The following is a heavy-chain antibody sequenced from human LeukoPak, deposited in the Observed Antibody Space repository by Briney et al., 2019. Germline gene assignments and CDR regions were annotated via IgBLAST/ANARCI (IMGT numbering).Heavy chain of an antibody. J-gene: IGHJ4*02. CDR3: ARDRGQWELFD. D-gene: IGHD1-26*01. Sequence: SETLSLTCTVSGGSLSSYYWSWIRQPPGKGLEWIGYIYYSGSTNYNPFLKSRVTISVDTSKNQFSLKLSSVTAADTAVYYCARDRGQWELFDWGQGTLVTVSS. CDR2: IYYSGST. V-gene: IGHV4-59*01. CDR1: GGSLSSYY.